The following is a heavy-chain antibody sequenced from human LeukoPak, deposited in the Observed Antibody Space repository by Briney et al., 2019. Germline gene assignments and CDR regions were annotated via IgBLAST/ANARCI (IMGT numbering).Heavy chain of an antibody. CDR3: ARDFPGSSSWDAFDI. CDR1: GFTFSSYW. Sequence: GGSLRLSCAASGFTFSSYWMSWVRQAPGKGLEWVANIKQDGSEKYYVDSVKGRFTISRDNAKNSLYLQMNSLRAEDTAVYYCARDFPGSSSWDAFDIWGQGTMVTVSS. CDR2: IKQDGSEK. V-gene: IGHV3-7*01. D-gene: IGHD6-13*01. J-gene: IGHJ3*02.